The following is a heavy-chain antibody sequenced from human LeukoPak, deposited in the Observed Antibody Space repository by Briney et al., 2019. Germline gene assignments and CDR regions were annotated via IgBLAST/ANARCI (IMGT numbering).Heavy chain of an antibody. CDR2: IYYSGST. J-gene: IGHJ5*02. CDR1: GGSISSGGYY. Sequence: SETLSLTCAVSGGSISSGGYYWSWIRQPPGKGLEWIGYIYYSGSTNYNPSLKSRVTISVDTSKNQFSLKLSSVTAADTAVYYCAREVLLWFGEKPGANWFDPWGQGTLVTVSS. D-gene: IGHD3-10*01. V-gene: IGHV4-61*08. CDR3: AREVLLWFGEKPGANWFDP.